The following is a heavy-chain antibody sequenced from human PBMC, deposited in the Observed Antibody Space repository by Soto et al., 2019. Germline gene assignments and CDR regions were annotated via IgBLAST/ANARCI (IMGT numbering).Heavy chain of an antibody. D-gene: IGHD6-13*01. Sequence: ASVKVSCKASGYTFTSYYLRWVRQAPGQGLEWMGIINPSGGSASYVRKFQGRLTMTRDTSTSTVYMDLSSLRSEDTAVYYCARSFSSSWYYFDYWGQGTLVTVSS. V-gene: IGHV1-46*01. CDR3: ARSFSSSWYYFDY. CDR2: INPSGGSA. CDR1: GYTFTSYY. J-gene: IGHJ4*02.